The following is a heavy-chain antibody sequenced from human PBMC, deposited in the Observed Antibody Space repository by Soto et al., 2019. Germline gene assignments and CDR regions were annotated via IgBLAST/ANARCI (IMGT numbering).Heavy chain of an antibody. J-gene: IGHJ5*02. D-gene: IGHD6-13*01. V-gene: IGHV5-10-1*01. CDR2: IDPSDSYT. CDR3: AHRHLAAVGTGRTWFDP. Sequence: PGESLKISCKGSGFTFTSYWISWVRQMPGKGLEWMGRIDPSDSYTNYSPSFQGHVTISADKSISTAYLQWSSLKASDTAMYYCAHRHLAAVGTGRTWFDPWGQGTLVTVSS. CDR1: GFTFTSYW.